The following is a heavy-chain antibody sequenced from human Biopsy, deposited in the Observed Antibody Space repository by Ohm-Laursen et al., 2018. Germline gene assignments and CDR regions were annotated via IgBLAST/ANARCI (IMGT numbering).Heavy chain of an antibody. Sequence: GSLRLSCAASGFTFRKYAMSWVRQAPGKGLELVSTIGNTGATFYADSVKGRLIISRDTSKNTVYLQMNSLRVEDTAVYYCVKGTQLLEDWGQGTQVTVSS. CDR2: IGNTGAT. J-gene: IGHJ4*02. D-gene: IGHD3-10*01. CDR3: VKGTQLLED. CDR1: GFTFRKYA. V-gene: IGHV3-23*01.